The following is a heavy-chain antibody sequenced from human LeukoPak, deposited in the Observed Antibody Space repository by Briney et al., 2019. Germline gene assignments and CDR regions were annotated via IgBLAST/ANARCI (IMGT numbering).Heavy chain of an antibody. CDR3: ARDYCSSTSCFRSWFDP. J-gene: IGHJ5*02. V-gene: IGHV3-11*06. Sequence: PGGSLRLSCAASGFTFSDYYMSWIRQAPGKGLGWVSYISSSSSYTNYADSVKGRFTISRDNAKNSLYLQMNSLRAEDTAVYYCARDYCSSTSCFRSWFDPWGQGTLVTVSS. CDR1: GFTFSDYY. CDR2: ISSSSSYT. D-gene: IGHD2-2*01.